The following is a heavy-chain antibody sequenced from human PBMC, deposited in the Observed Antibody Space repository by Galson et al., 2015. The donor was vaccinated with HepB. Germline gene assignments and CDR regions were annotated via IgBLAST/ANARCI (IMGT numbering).Heavy chain of an antibody. CDR2: INSVGSGT. D-gene: IGHD4-17*01. CDR3: ARAFDYGDYAPFFDY. CDR1: GFTFSSYW. Sequence: SLRLSCAASGFTFSSYWMHWVRQAPGKGPVWVARINSVGSGTIYADSVKGRFTISRDNAKNTLHLQMNSLRAEDTAVYYCARAFDYGDYAPFFDYWGQGTLVTVSS. V-gene: IGHV3-74*01. J-gene: IGHJ4*02.